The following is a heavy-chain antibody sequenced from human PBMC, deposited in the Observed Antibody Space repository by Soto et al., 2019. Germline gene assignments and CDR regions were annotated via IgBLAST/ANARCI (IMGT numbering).Heavy chain of an antibody. CDR1: GDSITNAAYY. D-gene: IGHD3-10*01. CDR2: IYYSGNT. J-gene: IGHJ4*02. V-gene: IGHV4-39*01. Sequence: LSLTCTVSGDSITNAAYYWGWIRQPPGKGLECIGIIYYSGNTYYSPSLKSRVTMSVDTSKNQFSLKLSSVSAADTSMYYCARVYGSGSYYFDYWGQGTLVTVSS. CDR3: ARVYGSGSYYFDY.